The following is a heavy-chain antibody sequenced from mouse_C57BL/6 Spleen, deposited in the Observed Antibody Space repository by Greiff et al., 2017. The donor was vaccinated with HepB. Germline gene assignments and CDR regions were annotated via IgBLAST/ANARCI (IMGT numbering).Heavy chain of an antibody. J-gene: IGHJ1*03. CDR3: AREELLRYFDV. Sequence: VQGVESGAELAKPGASVKLSCKASGYTFTSYWMHWVKQRPGQGLEWIGYINPSSGYTKYNQKFKDKATLTADKSSSTAYMQLSSLTYEDSAVYYCAREELLRYFDVWGTGTTVTVSS. CDR1: GYTFTSYW. V-gene: IGHV1-7*01. CDR2: INPSSGYT. D-gene: IGHD2-12*01.